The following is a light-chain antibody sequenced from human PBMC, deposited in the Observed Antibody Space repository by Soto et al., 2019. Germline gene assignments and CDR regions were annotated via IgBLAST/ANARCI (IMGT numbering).Light chain of an antibody. CDR3: HQYSNTFRT. V-gene: IGKV3-15*01. CDR1: YTFGTN. J-gene: IGKJ1*01. Sequence: EIVLTQFPAALSVSPGERATLSCWASYTFGTNLAWYQQKPGQAPGLLIYDTPPMATGVPARFSGSGSGTDFTLTISNPQAEDSAVYHCHQYSNTFRTVGQGTNVEIK. CDR2: DTP.